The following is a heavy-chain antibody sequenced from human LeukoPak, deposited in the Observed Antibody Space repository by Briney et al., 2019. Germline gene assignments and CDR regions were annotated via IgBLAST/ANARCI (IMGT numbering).Heavy chain of an antibody. CDR2: ITDNGGAT. CDR1: GFTFSTYA. J-gene: IGHJ4*02. V-gene: IGHV3-23*01. CDR3: AKEGFDS. Sequence: GGSLRLSCAASGFTFSTYAMNWVRQPPGKGLEWVSTITDNGGATFYADSVKGRFTISRDNAKNTLVLQMNSLRVKDTAVYYCAKEGFDSWGQGTLVTVSS.